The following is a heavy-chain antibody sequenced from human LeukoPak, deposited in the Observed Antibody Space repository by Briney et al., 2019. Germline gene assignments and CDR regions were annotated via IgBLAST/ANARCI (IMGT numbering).Heavy chain of an antibody. Sequence: ASVKVSCKVSGYTFTSYGISWVRQAPGQGLEWMGIINPSGGSTSYAQKFQGRVTMTRDTSTSTVYMELSSLRSEDTAVYYCARVGSDYGDYHETPRNYYFDYWGQGTLVTVSS. CDR2: INPSGGST. J-gene: IGHJ4*02. CDR1: GYTFTSYG. CDR3: ARVGSDYGDYHETPRNYYFDY. D-gene: IGHD4-17*01. V-gene: IGHV1-46*01.